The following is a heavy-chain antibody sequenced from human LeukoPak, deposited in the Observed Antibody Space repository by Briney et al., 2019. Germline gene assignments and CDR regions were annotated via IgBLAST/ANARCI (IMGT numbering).Heavy chain of an antibody. CDR1: GFTFSSYE. CDR3: ARDQSSVAGTTYNWFDP. Sequence: GGSLRLSCAASGFTFSSYEMNWVRQAPGKGLEWVSYISSSGSTIYYADSVKGRFTISRDNAKNSLYLQMNSLRAEDTAVYYCARDQSSVAGTTYNWFDPWGQGTLVTVSS. D-gene: IGHD6-19*01. CDR2: ISSSGSTI. J-gene: IGHJ5*02. V-gene: IGHV3-48*03.